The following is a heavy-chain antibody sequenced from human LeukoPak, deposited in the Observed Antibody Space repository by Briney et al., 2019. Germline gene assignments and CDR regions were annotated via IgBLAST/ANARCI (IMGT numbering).Heavy chain of an antibody. D-gene: IGHD6-19*01. Sequence: PSETLSLTCAVYGGSFSGYYWSWVRQAPGKGPEWIGEIYRSGSTNYNPSLKSRVTISVDKSKNQFSLKLCCVTAAETALYYCARDPAAVALYFDYWGQGTLVTVSS. CDR3: ARDPAAVALYFDY. CDR2: IYRSGST. V-gene: IGHV4-34*01. CDR1: GGSFSGYY. J-gene: IGHJ4*02.